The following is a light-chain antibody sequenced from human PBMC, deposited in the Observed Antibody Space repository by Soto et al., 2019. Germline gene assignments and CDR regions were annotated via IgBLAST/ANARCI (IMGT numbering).Light chain of an antibody. J-gene: IGKJ5*01. Sequence: DIVMTQSPLALPVTPGEPASISCRSSQSLLHSNVYNYLDWYQQRPGQAPRLLIHDASHRAAGIPARFSGSGFGTDFTLTIRSLEPEDAAVYYCQQRSNWPPISFGQGTQLEIK. CDR3: QQRSNWPPIS. CDR2: DAS. CDR1: QSLLHSNVYNY. V-gene: IGKV3-11*01.